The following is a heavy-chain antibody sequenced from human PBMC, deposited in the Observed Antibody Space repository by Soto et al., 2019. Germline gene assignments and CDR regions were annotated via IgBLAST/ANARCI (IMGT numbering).Heavy chain of an antibody. Sequence: SVKVSCKASGYTFSGYNMPWVRPTPGEGLEWRGWLNPNSGGKNSVEKFQGRVTMTRDTYISTAYMELTGLTSDDTAVDYCATPGGRDTGGYYYLETWAQGSLVPVS. D-gene: IGHD3-22*01. CDR1: GYTFSGYN. CDR3: ATPGGRDTGGYYYLET. CDR2: LNPNSGGK. V-gene: IGHV1-2*02. J-gene: IGHJ5*02.